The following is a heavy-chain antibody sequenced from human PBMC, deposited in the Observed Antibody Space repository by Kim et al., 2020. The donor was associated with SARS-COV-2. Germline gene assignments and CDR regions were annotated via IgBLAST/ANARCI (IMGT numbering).Heavy chain of an antibody. D-gene: IGHD3-22*01. CDR2: IYYSGST. CDR3: ARVARNYYVSIGYYYYYYYYGMDV. Sequence: SETLSLTCTVSGGSISSYYWSWIRQPPGKGLEWIGYIYYSGSTNYNPSLKSRVTISVDTSKNQFSLKLSSVTAADTAVYYCARVARNYYVSIGYYYYYYYYGMDVWGQGTTVTVSS. CDR1: GGSISSYY. V-gene: IGHV4-59*01. J-gene: IGHJ6*02.